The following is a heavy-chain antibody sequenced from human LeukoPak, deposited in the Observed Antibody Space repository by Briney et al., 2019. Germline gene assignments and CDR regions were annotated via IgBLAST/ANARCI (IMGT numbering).Heavy chain of an antibody. J-gene: IGHJ2*01. D-gene: IGHD3-22*01. CDR2: INHSGST. CDR1: GFTFRTYA. CDR3: ARLHDSSGYFLPHWYFDL. V-gene: IGHV4-34*01. Sequence: GSLRLSCETSGFTFRTYAMNWVRQASGKGLEWIGEINHSGSTNYNPSLKSRVTISVDTSKNQFSLKLSSVTAADTAVYYCARLHDSSGYFLPHWYFDLWGRGTLVTVSS.